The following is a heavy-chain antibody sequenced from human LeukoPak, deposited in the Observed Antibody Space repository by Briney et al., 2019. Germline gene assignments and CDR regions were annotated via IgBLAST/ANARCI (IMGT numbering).Heavy chain of an antibody. J-gene: IGHJ4*02. Sequence: GGSLRLSCVASGFTFTDHPMNWVRQAPGKGLEWISYIGGDGITFYADSVKGRFTASKDDARKSMYLQMNSLRVEDTAVYYCAKDRANWAIDDWGQGTQVTVSS. D-gene: IGHD3-16*01. CDR1: GFTFTDHP. CDR3: AKDRANWAIDD. V-gene: IGHV3-69-1*01. CDR2: IGGDGIT.